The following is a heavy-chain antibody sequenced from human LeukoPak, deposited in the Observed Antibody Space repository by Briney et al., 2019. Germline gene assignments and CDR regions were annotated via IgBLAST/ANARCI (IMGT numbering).Heavy chain of an antibody. V-gene: IGHV4-39*02. Sequence: SETLSLTCIVSGDSVSSSTYYWGRFRQPPGKALEWIGSIYQVVRTTYNPSLESRVTISVDTSKNHFSLRLTSVTVSDTAMYYCASSLYTTGWYVVYWGQGTLVTVSS. J-gene: IGHJ4*02. CDR2: IYQVVRT. D-gene: IGHD6-19*01. CDR3: ASSLYTTGWYVVY. CDR1: GDSVSSSTYY.